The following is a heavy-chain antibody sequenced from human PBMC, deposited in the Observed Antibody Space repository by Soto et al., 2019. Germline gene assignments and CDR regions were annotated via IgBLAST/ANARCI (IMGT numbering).Heavy chain of an antibody. V-gene: IGHV4-4*02. CDR1: SGSFSSSYW. CDR3: ASNLVTAGVGWFDP. Sequence: QVQLQESGPGLVRPSGTLSLTCAVSSGSFSSSYWWSWVRQPPGKGLEWIGEIYHSGRTNYNPSPRGRVTXXVXKXXKQFSRKLSSVTAADTAVYYCASNLVTAGVGWFDPWGQGTLVTVSS. D-gene: IGHD2-21*02. CDR2: IYHSGRT. J-gene: IGHJ5*02.